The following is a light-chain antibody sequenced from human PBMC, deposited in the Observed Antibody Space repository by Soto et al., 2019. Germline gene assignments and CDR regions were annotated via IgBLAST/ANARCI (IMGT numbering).Light chain of an antibody. CDR1: SSDIGGYNF. CDR3: YSYTSSSTNV. Sequence: QSVLTQPASVSGSPGQSITISCTGTSSDIGGYNFVSWYQHHPGKAPKLMIFAVSNRPSGVSNRFSGSKSGNTASLTISGLQPEDDADYFCYSYTSSSTNVFGSGTKVTVL. J-gene: IGLJ1*01. CDR2: AVS. V-gene: IGLV2-14*01.